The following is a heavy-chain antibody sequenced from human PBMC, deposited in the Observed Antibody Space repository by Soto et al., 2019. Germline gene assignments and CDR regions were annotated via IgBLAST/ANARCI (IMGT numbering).Heavy chain of an antibody. CDR3: AVTLRYFDWLLLDY. D-gene: IGHD3-9*01. J-gene: IGHJ4*02. CDR1: GFTVSGNY. Sequence: PGGSLRLSCAASGFTVSGNYMSWVRQAPGKGLEWVSVIYSGGSTYYADSVKGRFTISRDNSKNTLYLQMNSLRAEDTAVYYCAVTLRYFDWLLLDYWGQGTLVTVSS. CDR2: IYSGGST. V-gene: IGHV3-53*01.